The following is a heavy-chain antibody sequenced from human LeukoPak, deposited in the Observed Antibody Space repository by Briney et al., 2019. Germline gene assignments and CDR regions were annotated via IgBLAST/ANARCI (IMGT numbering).Heavy chain of an antibody. CDR1: GGSISSGHYY. V-gene: IGHV4-30-4*01. D-gene: IGHD6-6*01. Sequence: SETLSLTCTVSGGSISSGHYYWSWIRQPPGKGLEWIGYIYYSGSTYYNPSLKSRLTISGDTSKNQFSLRLSSVTAADTAVYYCARGTWSSSIDYWGQGTLVTVSS. CDR3: ARGTWSSSIDY. J-gene: IGHJ4*02. CDR2: IYYSGST.